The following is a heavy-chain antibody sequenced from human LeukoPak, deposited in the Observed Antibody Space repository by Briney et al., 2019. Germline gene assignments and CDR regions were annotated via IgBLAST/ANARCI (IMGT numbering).Heavy chain of an antibody. CDR2: TRDKANRYTT. Sequence: GGSLRLSCAASGFTFSDHHMDWVRQAPGKGLEWVGRTRDKANRYTTEYAASVKGRFSISRDDSQNSLHLQMNSLKTEDTAVYYCARVLHYDFWYGTAWDFWGQGTLVTVSS. V-gene: IGHV3-72*01. CDR3: ARVLHYDFWYGTAWDF. J-gene: IGHJ4*02. D-gene: IGHD3-3*01. CDR1: GFTFSDHH.